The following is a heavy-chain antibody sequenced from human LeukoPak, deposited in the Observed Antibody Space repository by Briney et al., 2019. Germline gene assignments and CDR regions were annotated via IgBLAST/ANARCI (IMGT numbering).Heavy chain of an antibody. V-gene: IGHV4-59*01. CDR2: IYYSGSN. D-gene: IGHD3-3*01. CDR3: ASSSLFDFWSGYYNS. Sequence: PSETLSLSCTVSGGSISSYYWSWIRQPPGEGLEWIGYIYYSGSNNYIPSLKSRVTISVDTSKNQFSLKLSSVTAAGTAVYYCASSSLFDFWSGYYNSWGQGTLVTVSS. J-gene: IGHJ5*02. CDR1: GGSISSYY.